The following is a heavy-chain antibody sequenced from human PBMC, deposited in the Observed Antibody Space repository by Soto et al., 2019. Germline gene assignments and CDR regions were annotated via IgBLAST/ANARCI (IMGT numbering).Heavy chain of an antibody. D-gene: IGHD1-1*01. V-gene: IGHV3-74*01. CDR2: INDDGSST. Sequence: GGSLRLSCAASGFTFSMYWMHWVRQVPGKGPEWVSRINDDGSSTNYADSVKGRFTISRDNAKNTLYLQMNALRAEDTAVYYCTRGPRSTSTGTGAFWGQGTLVTVSS. CDR1: GFTFSMYW. J-gene: IGHJ4*02. CDR3: TRGPRSTSTGTGAF.